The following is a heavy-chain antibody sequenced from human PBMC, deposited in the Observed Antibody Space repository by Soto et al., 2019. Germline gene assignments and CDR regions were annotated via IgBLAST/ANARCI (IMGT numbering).Heavy chain of an antibody. CDR2: IKSKTDGGTT. D-gene: IGHD2-2*01. Sequence: EVQLVESGGGLVKPGGSLRLSCAASGITFSNAWMSWVRQAPGKGLEWVGRIKSKTDGGTTDNAAPVKGRFTISRDDSKNTLCLQMNSLKTEDTAVYYCTTRTWADAFDIWGQGTMVTVSS. J-gene: IGHJ3*02. CDR3: TTRTWADAFDI. CDR1: GITFSNAW. V-gene: IGHV3-15*01.